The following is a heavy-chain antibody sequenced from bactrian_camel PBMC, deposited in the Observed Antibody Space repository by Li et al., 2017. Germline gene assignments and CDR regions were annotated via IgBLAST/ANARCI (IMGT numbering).Heavy chain of an antibody. CDR1: HFTGNMFC. CDR2: ITRASSI. Sequence: HVQLVESGGGSVQAGGSLRLSCASSHFTGNMFCVGWFRQAPGKERERVAAITRASSISYADSVKGRFTISEDNAKNTLYLQMNSLKPEDSAMYYCAGAGPRWPGNCGEYNYWGQGTQVTVS. D-gene: IGHD7*01. V-gene: IGHV3S55*01. CDR3: AGAGPRWPGNCGEYNY. J-gene: IGHJ4*01.